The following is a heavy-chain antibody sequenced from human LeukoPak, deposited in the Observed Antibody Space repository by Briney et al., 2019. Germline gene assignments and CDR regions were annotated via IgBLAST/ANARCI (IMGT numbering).Heavy chain of an antibody. Sequence: PGGSLRLSCEASGYTFDDYAMHWVRQAPGKGLEWVSAISWNSGSIGYADSVKGRFTISRDNGKNSLYLQMNSLRTEDTALYYCAKGHTYGLGESYPDFWGQGTLVSVSS. CDR3: AKGHTYGLGESYPDF. CDR2: ISWNSGSI. CDR1: GYTFDDYA. V-gene: IGHV3-9*01. J-gene: IGHJ4*02. D-gene: IGHD5-18*01.